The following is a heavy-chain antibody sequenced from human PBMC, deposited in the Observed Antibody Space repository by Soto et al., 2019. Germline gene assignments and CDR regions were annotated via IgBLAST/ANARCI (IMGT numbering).Heavy chain of an antibody. D-gene: IGHD2-8*01. V-gene: IGHV3-23*01. J-gene: IGHJ6*02. CDR2: ISGSGGGT. CDR1: GFTFSSYA. Sequence: GGSLRLSCAASGFTFSSYAMSWVRQAPGKGLERVSAISGSGGGTYYADSVKGRFTISRDNSKNTLYLQMNSLRAEDTAVYYCSKQAYCTNGVCYYYYGMDVWGQGTTVTVSS. CDR3: SKQAYCTNGVCYYYYGMDV.